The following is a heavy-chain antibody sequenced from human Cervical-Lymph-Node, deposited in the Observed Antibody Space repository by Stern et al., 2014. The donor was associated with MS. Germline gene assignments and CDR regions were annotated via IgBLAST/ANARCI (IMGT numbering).Heavy chain of an antibody. Sequence: VQLLESGGGVVQPGTSLRLSCAVSGFTFSNYCMHWVRQAPGQGLEWVAVISYDADVKFYADSVKGRFTISRDTPKNTMYLQLNSLKVEDTAVYFCAKKSVGTTGTTTAFDYWGQGTLVTVSS. CDR3: AKKSVGTTGTTTAFDY. CDR1: GFTFSNYC. J-gene: IGHJ4*02. V-gene: IGHV3-30*18. CDR2: ISYDADVK. D-gene: IGHD1-1*01.